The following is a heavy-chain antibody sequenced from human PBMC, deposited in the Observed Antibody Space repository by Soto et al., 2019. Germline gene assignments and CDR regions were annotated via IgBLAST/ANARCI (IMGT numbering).Heavy chain of an antibody. J-gene: IGHJ4*02. V-gene: IGHV1-2*04. D-gene: IGHD4-17*01. CDR1: GYTFTGHY. CDR3: ARTLYGDNVDY. CDR2: INPNSGVT. Sequence: ASVKVSCKASGYTFTGHYIHWVRQAPGQGLEWVGWINPNSGVTNYAQKLQGWVTLTRDTSISTAYMELSRLRSDDTALYYCARTLYGDNVDYWGQGTLVTVSS.